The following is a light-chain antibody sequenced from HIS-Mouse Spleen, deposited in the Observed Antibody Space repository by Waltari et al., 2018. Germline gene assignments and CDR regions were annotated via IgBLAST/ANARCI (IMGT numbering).Light chain of an antibody. CDR2: GKN. CDR1: SLRSYY. Sequence: SSELTQDPAVSVALGQTVRITCQGDSLRSYYASRYQQKPGQAPVLGIYGKNNRPSGIPDRFSGSSSGNTASLTITGAQAEDEADYYCNSRDSSGNHLVFGGGTKLTVL. CDR3: NSRDSSGNHLV. J-gene: IGLJ2*01. V-gene: IGLV3-19*01.